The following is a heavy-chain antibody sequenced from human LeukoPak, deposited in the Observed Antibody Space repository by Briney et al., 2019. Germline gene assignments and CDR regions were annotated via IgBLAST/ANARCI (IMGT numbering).Heavy chain of an antibody. CDR2: MNPNSGNT. V-gene: IGHV1-8*01. D-gene: IGHD2-2*01. Sequence: ASVKVSCKASGYTFTSYDINWVRQATGQGLEWMGWMNPNSGNTGYAQKFQGRVTITADESTSTAYMELSSLRSEDTAVYYCARCSDCSSTSWGYYYYYMDVWGKGTTVTVSS. J-gene: IGHJ6*03. CDR3: ARCSDCSSTSWGYYYYYMDV. CDR1: GYTFTSYD.